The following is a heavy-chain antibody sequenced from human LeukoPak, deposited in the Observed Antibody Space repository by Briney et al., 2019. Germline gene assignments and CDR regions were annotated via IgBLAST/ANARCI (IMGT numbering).Heavy chain of an antibody. D-gene: IGHD3/OR15-3a*01. CDR2: IDPNSGGT. Sequence: GASVKVSCKASGYTFTGKFLHWVRQAPGQGLEWMGWIDPNSGGTDYAQKFRGRVTMTRDTSTSTAYMDLSRLMPDDTAVYYCARDREGLAYFDFWGQGTLVTVSS. V-gene: IGHV1-2*02. J-gene: IGHJ4*02. CDR1: GYTFTGKF. CDR3: ARDREGLAYFDF.